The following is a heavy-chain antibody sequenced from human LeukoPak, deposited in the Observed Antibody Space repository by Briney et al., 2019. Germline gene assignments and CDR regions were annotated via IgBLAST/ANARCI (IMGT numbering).Heavy chain of an antibody. CDR2: IIPIFGTA. CDR1: VGTFSSYA. Sequence: SVTVSCKASVGTFSSYAISWVRQAPGRGLEWMGGIIPIFGTANYAQKFQGRVTITADESTSTAYMELSSLRSEDTAVYYCARARYSSSWYGAYYFDYWGQGTLVTVSS. D-gene: IGHD6-13*01. J-gene: IGHJ4*02. V-gene: IGHV1-69*13. CDR3: ARARYSSSWYGAYYFDY.